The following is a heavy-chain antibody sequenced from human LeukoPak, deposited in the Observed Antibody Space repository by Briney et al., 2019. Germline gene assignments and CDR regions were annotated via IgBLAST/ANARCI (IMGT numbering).Heavy chain of an antibody. D-gene: IGHD3-10*01. J-gene: IGHJ6*02. V-gene: IGHV3-66*01. Sequence: GGSLRLSCSASGFTVSSNYMSWVRQAPGKGLEWVSVIYSGGSTYYADSVKGRFTISRDNSKNTLYLQMNSLRAEDTAVYYCARGGSGSYYIVYYGMDVWGQGTTVTVSS. CDR3: ARGGSGSYYIVYYGMDV. CDR2: IYSGGST. CDR1: GFTVSSNY.